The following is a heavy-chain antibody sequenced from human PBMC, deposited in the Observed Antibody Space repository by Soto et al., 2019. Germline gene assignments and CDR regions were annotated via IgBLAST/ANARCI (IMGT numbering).Heavy chain of an antibody. CDR2: IYSSGST. Sequence: QVQLQESGPGLVKPSETLSLTCSVSSGSVSSGTYYWSWSRQPPGRGLEWIGHIYSSGSTNYNPSLKSRVTISVDTSKNQFSLILSSVTAADTAMYYCARDSEAAGSQYWGQGTLVTVSS. CDR3: ARDSEAAGSQY. CDR1: SGSVSSGTYY. D-gene: IGHD6-19*01. J-gene: IGHJ1*01. V-gene: IGHV4-61*01.